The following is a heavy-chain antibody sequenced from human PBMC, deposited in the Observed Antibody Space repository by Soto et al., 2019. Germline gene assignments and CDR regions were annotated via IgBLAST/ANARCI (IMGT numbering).Heavy chain of an antibody. CDR2: ISAYNGNT. D-gene: IGHD6-19*01. J-gene: IGHJ6*02. CDR1: GYTFTSYG. Sequence: ASVKVSCKASGYTFTSYGISCVRQAPGQGLEWMGWISAYNGNTNYAQKLQGRVTMTTDTSTSTAYMELRSLRSDDTAVYYCARGTMAGYYYYGMDVWGQGTTVTVSS. V-gene: IGHV1-18*01. CDR3: ARGTMAGYYYYGMDV.